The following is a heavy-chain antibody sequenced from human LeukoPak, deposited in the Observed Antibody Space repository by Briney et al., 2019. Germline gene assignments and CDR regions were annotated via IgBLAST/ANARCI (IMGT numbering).Heavy chain of an antibody. J-gene: IGHJ4*02. V-gene: IGHV3-30*03. CDR1: GFTFSSYG. D-gene: IGHD5-24*01. CDR3: TTVERWLLNSSPF. Sequence: GRSLRLSCAASGFTFSSYGMHWVRQAPGKGLEWVAVISYDGSNKYYADSVKGRFTISRDNSKNTLYLQMNSLRAEDTAVYYCTTVERWLLNSSPFWGQGTLVTVSS. CDR2: ISYDGSNK.